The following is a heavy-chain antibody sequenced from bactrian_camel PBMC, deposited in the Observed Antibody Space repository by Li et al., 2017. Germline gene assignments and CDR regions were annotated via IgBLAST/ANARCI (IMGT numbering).Heavy chain of an antibody. CDR1: GVAFDDSP. D-gene: IGHD4*01. J-gene: IGHJ4*01. V-gene: IGHV3S55*01. CDR3: AAGRNFPRLRYDCISGSRRMGYNV. CDR2: IDSDGRT. Sequence: HVQLVESGGGSVQAGESLRLSCSASGVAFDDSPLVWYRQAAGSGCEMVAFIDSDGRTGYGDSVKGRFTISQDNFKNTVYLQIDSLKSEDTAVYYCAAGRNFPRLRYDCISGSRRMGYNVWGQGTQVTVS.